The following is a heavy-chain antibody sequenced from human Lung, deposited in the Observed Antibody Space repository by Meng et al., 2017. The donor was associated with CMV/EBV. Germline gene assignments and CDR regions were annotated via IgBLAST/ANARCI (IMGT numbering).Heavy chain of an antibody. D-gene: IGHD3-3*01. CDR2: IWYDGSNK. CDR1: GFTFSSYG. Sequence: SCAASGFTFSSYGMYWLRQAPGKGLEWVAVIWYDGSNKYYADSVKGRFTISRDNSKTTMYLQMNSLRAEDTAVYYCATDLFWPRITIFGVVNPNNRYYYGMAVWGQGNXV. V-gene: IGHV3-33*01. CDR3: ATDLFWPRITIFGVVNPNNRYYYGMAV. J-gene: IGHJ6*01.